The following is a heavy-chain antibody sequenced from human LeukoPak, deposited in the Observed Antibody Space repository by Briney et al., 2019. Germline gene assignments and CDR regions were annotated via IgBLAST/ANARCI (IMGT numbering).Heavy chain of an antibody. CDR2: IYYSGST. CDR3: ARSIAVNWFDP. CDR1: GGSISSYY. Sequence: SETLSLTCTVSGGSISSYYWSWIRQPPGKGLEWIGYIYYSGSTNYNPSLKSRVTISVDTSKNQFSLKLSSVTAVDTAVYYCARSIAVNWFDPWGQGTLVTVSS. V-gene: IGHV4-59*08. J-gene: IGHJ5*02. D-gene: IGHD6-19*01.